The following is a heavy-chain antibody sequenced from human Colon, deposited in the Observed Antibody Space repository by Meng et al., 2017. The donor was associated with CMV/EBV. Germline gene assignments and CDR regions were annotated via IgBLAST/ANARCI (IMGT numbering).Heavy chain of an antibody. D-gene: IGHD2-2*02. Sequence: CKSSGYTLTTHTLQWVRQDHGQGPEWIGEIFHTNGATKIAQSVQGRVIVTRETSTSTVYMELSRLGSEDTAVYYCAKEIPGSIYFDYWGQGTLVTVSS. CDR1: GYTLTTHT. V-gene: IGHV1-46*01. CDR2: IFHTNGAT. CDR3: AKEIPGSIYFDY. J-gene: IGHJ4*02.